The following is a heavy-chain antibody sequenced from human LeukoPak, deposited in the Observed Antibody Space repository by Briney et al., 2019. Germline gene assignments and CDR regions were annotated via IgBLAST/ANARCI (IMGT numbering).Heavy chain of an antibody. CDR1: GGTFSSYA. CDR3: AREGSSSWYGDFDY. J-gene: IGHJ4*02. CDR2: IIPIFGTA. D-gene: IGHD6-13*01. V-gene: IGHV1-69*13. Sequence: ASVKVSCKASGGTFSSYAISWVRQAPGQGLEWMGGIIPIFGTANYAQKFQGRVTITADESTCTAYMELSSLRSEDTAVYYCAREGSSSWYGDFDYWGQGTLVTVSS.